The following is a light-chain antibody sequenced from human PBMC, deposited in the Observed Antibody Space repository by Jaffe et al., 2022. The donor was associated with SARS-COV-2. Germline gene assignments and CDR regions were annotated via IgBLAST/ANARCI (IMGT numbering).Light chain of an antibody. Sequence: EIVLTQSPGTLSLSPGERATLSCRASQSVSTNYLAWYQQKPGQAPRLLIYGISSRAAGIPDRFSGSGSGTDFTLTIGRLEAEDFAVYYCQQYGNSPWTFGQGTRVEIK. CDR3: QQYGNSPWT. V-gene: IGKV3-20*01. J-gene: IGKJ1*01. CDR2: GIS. CDR1: QSVSTNY.